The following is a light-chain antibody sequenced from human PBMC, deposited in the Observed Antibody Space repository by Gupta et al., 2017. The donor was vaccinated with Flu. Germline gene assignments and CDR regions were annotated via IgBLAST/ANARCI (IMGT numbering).Light chain of an antibody. J-gene: IGKJ1*01. CDR3: QQSYSTPRT. CDR2: AAS. Sequence: IQMTPSPSSLSASVGDRVTITCRASQSISSYLNWYQQKPWKAPKLLIYAASSLQSGVPSRFSGSGSGTDFTLTISSLQPEDFVTYYCQQSYSTPRTFGQGTKVEIK. V-gene: IGKV1-39*01. CDR1: QSISSY.